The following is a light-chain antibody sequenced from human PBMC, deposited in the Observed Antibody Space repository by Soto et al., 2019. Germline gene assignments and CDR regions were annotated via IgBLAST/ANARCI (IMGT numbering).Light chain of an antibody. J-gene: IGLJ1*01. V-gene: IGLV2-8*01. CDR3: SSYAGSNTFV. CDR2: DVD. Sequence: QSVLTQPPSASGSPGQSVTISCSGTSSDVGGYDSVSWYQHHPGKVPKLIIFDVDKWPSGVPDRFSGFKSGNTASLTVSGLPAEDEADYYCSSYAGSNTFVFGTGTKVTVL. CDR1: SSDVGGYDS.